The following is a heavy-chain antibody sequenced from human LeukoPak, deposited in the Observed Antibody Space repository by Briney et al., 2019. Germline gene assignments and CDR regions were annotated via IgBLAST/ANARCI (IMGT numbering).Heavy chain of an antibody. CDR1: DGSVRGDY. CDR2: IHYTGTT. J-gene: IGHJ6*02. V-gene: IGHV4-59*02. Sequence: SETLSLTCTVSDGSVRGDYWSWVRQPPGKGLEWIGYIHYTGTTNYSPSLRSRGTISVDMSKNQFSLRLSSVTAADTAVYYCARGKITMVRGVIPDYYYGMDVWGQGTTVTVSS. CDR3: ARGKITMVRGVIPDYYYGMDV. D-gene: IGHD3-10*01.